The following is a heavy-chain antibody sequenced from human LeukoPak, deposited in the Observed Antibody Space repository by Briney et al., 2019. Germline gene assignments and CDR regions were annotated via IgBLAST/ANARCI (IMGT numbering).Heavy chain of an antibody. CDR3: AILGYSYGSDFDY. CDR1: GGSVSSGSYY. CDR2: IYYSGST. Sequence: SETLSLTCTVSGGSVSSGSYYWSWIRQPPGKGLEWIGYIYYSGSTNYNPSLKSRVTISVDTSKNQFSLKLSSVTAADTAVYYCAILGYSYGSDFDYWGQGTLVTVSS. D-gene: IGHD5-18*01. J-gene: IGHJ4*02. V-gene: IGHV4-61*01.